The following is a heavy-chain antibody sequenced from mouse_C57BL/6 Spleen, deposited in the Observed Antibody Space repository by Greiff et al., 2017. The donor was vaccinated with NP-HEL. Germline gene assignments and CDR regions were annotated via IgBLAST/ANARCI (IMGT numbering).Heavy chain of an antibody. CDR3: ARPNSIYAMDY. CDR2: ISSGGSYP. CDR1: GFTFSSYG. Sequence: EVQLVESGGDLVKPGGSLKLSCAASGFTFSSYGMSWVRQTPDKRLEWVATISSGGSYPYYPDSVKGRFTISRDNAKNTLYLQMSSLKSEDTAMYYCARPNSIYAMDYWGQGTSVTVSS. V-gene: IGHV5-6*01. J-gene: IGHJ4*01. D-gene: IGHD2-10*02.